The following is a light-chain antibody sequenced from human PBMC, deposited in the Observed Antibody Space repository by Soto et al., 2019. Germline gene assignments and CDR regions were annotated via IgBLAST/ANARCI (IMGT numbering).Light chain of an antibody. CDR2: DNS. V-gene: IGLV1-40*01. Sequence: QSVLRQPPSVSGAPGQRVTISCTGSSSNIGAGYDVYWYQQLPGTAPKLLIYDNSNRPSGVPDRLSGSRSGTSASLAITGLQAEDEADYYCQSYDSSLSGDVFGTGTKVTVL. J-gene: IGLJ1*01. CDR1: SSNIGAGYD. CDR3: QSYDSSLSGDV.